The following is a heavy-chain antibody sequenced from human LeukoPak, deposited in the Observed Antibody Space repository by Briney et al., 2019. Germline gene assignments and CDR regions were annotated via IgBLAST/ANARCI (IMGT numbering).Heavy chain of an antibody. CDR2: IYISGSGST. J-gene: IGHJ5*02. Sequence: PSETLSLTCTVSGGSISSYYWSWIRQPAGKGLEWIGRIYISGSGSTNYNPSLKSRVTMSVDTSKNQFSLKLSSVTAADTAVYYCARRITTGNWFDPWGQGTLVTVSS. CDR3: ARRITTGNWFDP. CDR1: GGSISSYY. V-gene: IGHV4-4*07. D-gene: IGHD3-16*01.